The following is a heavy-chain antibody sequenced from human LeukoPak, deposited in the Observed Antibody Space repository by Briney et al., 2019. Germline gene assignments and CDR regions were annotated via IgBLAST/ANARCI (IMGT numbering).Heavy chain of an antibody. V-gene: IGHV1-18*01. CDR2: ISAYNGNT. J-gene: IGHJ4*02. CDR3: ARGHYGDYYDSSGYFGY. Sequence: ASVKVSCKASGYTFTSYGISWVRQAPGQGLEWMGWISAYNGNTNYAQKLQGRVTMTTDPSTSTAYMELRSLRSDDTAVYYCARGHYGDYYDSSGYFGYWGQGTLVTVSS. D-gene: IGHD3-22*01. CDR1: GYTFTSYG.